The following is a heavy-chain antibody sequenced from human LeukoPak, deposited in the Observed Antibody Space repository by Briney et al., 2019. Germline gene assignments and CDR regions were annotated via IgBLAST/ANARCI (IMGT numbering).Heavy chain of an antibody. Sequence: PGGSLRLSCAASGFTFNSYSMNWVRQAPGKGLEWVSSISSSSSYIYYADSVKGRFTISRDNAKNSLCLQMNSLRAEDTAVYYCARDLQGAMATWGQGTLVTVSS. CDR3: ARDLQGAMAT. D-gene: IGHD1-26*01. V-gene: IGHV3-21*01. CDR1: GFTFNSYS. J-gene: IGHJ5*02. CDR2: ISSSSSYI.